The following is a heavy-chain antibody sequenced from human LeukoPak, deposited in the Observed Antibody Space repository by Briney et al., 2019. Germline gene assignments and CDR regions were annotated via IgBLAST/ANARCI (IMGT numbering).Heavy chain of an antibody. J-gene: IGHJ4*02. CDR1: GLTFHNYV. CDR2: IGTIGNT. D-gene: IGHD6-13*01. V-gene: IGHV3-23*01. CDR3: AKESIVAAGNVNYFDY. Sequence: GGSLRLSCAASGLTFHNYVMTWVRQAPGKGLEWVSTIGTIGNTYYADSVKGRFTISKDNSKNTLYLQMNSLRAEDTAVYYCAKESIVAAGNVNYFDYWGQGTLVTVSS.